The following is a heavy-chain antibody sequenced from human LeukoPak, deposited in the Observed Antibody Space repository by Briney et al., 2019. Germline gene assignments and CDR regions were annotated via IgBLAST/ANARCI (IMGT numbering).Heavy chain of an antibody. CDR3: ARRDYYGSGSPDF. Sequence: GGSLRLSCAASGFTFHDYGMSWVRQSPGKGREGVSGINWNGDRTGYADSVKGRFTISRDNAKKSLYLQMNSLRAEDTALYYCARRDYYGSGSPDFWGQGTLVTVSS. D-gene: IGHD3-10*01. CDR2: INWNGDRT. J-gene: IGHJ4*02. CDR1: GFTFHDYG. V-gene: IGHV3-20*04.